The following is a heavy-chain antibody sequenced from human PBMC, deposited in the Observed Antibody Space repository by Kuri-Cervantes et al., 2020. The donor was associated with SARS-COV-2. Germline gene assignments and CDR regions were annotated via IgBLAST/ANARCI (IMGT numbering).Heavy chain of an antibody. J-gene: IGHJ4*02. CDR2: IYPRYSDT. CDR3: ARRDFGTGSYYLDY. D-gene: IGHD3-10*01. CDR1: GYSFSTNW. V-gene: IGHV5-51*01. Sequence: KVSCKGSGYSFSTNWIDWVRQMPGKGLEWMGVIYPRYSDTRYIPSFQGQVTISADKSISTAYLQWSSLTASDTTMYYCARRDFGTGSYYLDYWGLGTLVTVSS.